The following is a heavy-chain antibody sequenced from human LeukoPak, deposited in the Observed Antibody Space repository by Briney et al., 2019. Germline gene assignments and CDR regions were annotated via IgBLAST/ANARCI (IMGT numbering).Heavy chain of an antibody. D-gene: IGHD2-15*01. Sequence: GRSLRLSCAGSGFTFDEHAMHWVRQAPGKGPEWVSGISWNSGSIAYADSVKGRFTISRDNAKNLLFLQMSSLRAADTALYYCVKGHCSSSSCFPNYYYYMDVWGTGTTVTVSS. CDR3: VKGHCSSSSCFPNYYYYMDV. J-gene: IGHJ6*03. V-gene: IGHV3-9*01. CDR2: ISWNSGSI. CDR1: GFTFDEHA.